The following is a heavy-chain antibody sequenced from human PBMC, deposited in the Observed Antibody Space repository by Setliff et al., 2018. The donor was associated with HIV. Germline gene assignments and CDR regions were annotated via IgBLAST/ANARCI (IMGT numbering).Heavy chain of an antibody. Sequence: PSETLSLTCSVSGDSMSPYYWSWIRQSADKGLDWIGRVNPTGSNIYNPSLRSRVTMSVDTSKSQFSLKLSSVTAADTAMYYCARVFPPIRGAPFGTPPGAFDIWGQGTMVTVSS. V-gene: IGHV4-4*07. CDR1: GDSMSPYY. CDR3: ARVFPPIRGAPFGTPPGAFDI. J-gene: IGHJ3*02. D-gene: IGHD2-15*01. CDR2: VNPTGSN.